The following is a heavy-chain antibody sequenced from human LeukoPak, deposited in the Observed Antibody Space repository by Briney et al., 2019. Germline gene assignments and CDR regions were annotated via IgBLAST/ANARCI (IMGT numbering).Heavy chain of an antibody. CDR2: ISATGGTT. J-gene: IGHJ3*02. Sequence: GGSLRLSCAASGFTFSSYGMSWVRQAPGKGLEWVSAISATGGTTYYADSVKGRFTISRDNSKNTLYLQMNSLRAEDTAVYYCAKEALRYFDWLPGDAFDIWGQGTMVTVSS. D-gene: IGHD3-9*01. V-gene: IGHV3-23*01. CDR3: AKEALRYFDWLPGDAFDI. CDR1: GFTFSSYG.